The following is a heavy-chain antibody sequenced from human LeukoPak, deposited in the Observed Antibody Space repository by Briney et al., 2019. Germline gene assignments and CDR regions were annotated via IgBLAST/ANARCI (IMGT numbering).Heavy chain of an antibody. Sequence: GGSLRLSCAASGFIFSYYEMNWVRQAPGKGLEWVSYISGSGDTIYYADSVKGRFTISRENAKNSLYLQMNSLRAGDTAVCYCAGYCSSTDCYDAFDIWGQGTMVTVSS. J-gene: IGHJ3*02. D-gene: IGHD2-2*01. V-gene: IGHV3-48*03. CDR3: AGYCSSTDCYDAFDI. CDR2: ISGSGDTI. CDR1: GFIFSYYE.